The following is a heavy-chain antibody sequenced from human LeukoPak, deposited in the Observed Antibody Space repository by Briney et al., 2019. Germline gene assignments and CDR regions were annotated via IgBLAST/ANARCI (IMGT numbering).Heavy chain of an antibody. J-gene: IGHJ4*02. CDR3: ARDRSSSSWYVPFAY. Sequence: GGSLRLSCAASGFTFSSYSMNWVRQAPGKRLEWVSSISSSSSYIYYADSVKGRFTISRDHAKNSLYLQMNSLRAEDTAVYYCARDRSSSSWYVPFAYWGQGTLVTVSS. CDR2: ISSSSSYI. V-gene: IGHV3-21*01. D-gene: IGHD6-13*01. CDR1: GFTFSSYS.